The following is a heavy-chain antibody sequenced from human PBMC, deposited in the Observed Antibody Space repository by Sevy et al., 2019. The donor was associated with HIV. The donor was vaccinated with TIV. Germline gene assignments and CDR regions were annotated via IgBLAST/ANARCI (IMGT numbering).Heavy chain of an antibody. V-gene: IGHV4-4*07. CDR2: IYTSGST. CDR3: ARDWGERITIFGVVKDYYYYGMDV. J-gene: IGHJ6*02. CDR1: GGSISSYY. Sequence: SETLSLTCTVSGGSISSYYWSWIRQPAGKGLEWIGRIYTSGSTNYNPSLKRRVTMSVDTSKNQFSLKLSSVTAADTAVFYCARDWGERITIFGVVKDYYYYGMDVWGQGTTVTVSS. D-gene: IGHD3-3*01.